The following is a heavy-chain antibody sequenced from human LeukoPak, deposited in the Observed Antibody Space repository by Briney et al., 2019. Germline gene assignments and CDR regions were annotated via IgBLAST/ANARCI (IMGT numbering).Heavy chain of an antibody. CDR1: GFTLSSYE. D-gene: IGHD2-2*01. Sequence: GGPLRLSFAAPGFTLSSYEMNWFRQAPGKGLDGVSYISSSGSTIYYADSVKGRFTISRDNAKNSLYLQMNSLRAEDTAVYYCARGVKGYCSSTSCPGAFDIWGQGTMVTVSS. V-gene: IGHV3-48*03. J-gene: IGHJ3*02. CDR3: ARGVKGYCSSTSCPGAFDI. CDR2: ISSSGSTI.